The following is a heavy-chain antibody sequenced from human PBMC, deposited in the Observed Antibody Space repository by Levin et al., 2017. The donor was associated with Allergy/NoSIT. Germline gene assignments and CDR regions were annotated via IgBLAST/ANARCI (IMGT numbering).Heavy chain of an antibody. CDR1: GGSITAYS. CDR2: IFPTGTT. CDR3: AKDRSGWITADSFDV. J-gene: IGHJ3*01. V-gene: IGHV4-4*07. Sequence: SETLSLTCTVSGGSITAYSWSWIRQSAGNRLEWIGHIFPTGTTNSNPALQSRVTISVDASKKQLSLHLTSVTAADTAVYYCAKDRSGWITADSFDVWGQGTLVTVSS. D-gene: IGHD6-25*01.